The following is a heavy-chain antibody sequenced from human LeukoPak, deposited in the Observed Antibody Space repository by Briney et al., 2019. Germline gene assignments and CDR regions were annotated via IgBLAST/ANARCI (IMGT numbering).Heavy chain of an antibody. CDR3: ARDRIGSGWYRDAFDI. CDR2: IYYSGST. CDR1: GGSISSSSYY. J-gene: IGHJ3*02. Sequence: PSETLSLTCTVSGGSISSSSYYWGWIRQPPGKGLEWIGSIYYSGSTYYNPSLKSRVTISVDTSKNQFSLKLSSVTAADTAVYYCARDRIGSGWYRDAFDIWGQGTMVTVSS. D-gene: IGHD6-19*01. V-gene: IGHV4-39*07.